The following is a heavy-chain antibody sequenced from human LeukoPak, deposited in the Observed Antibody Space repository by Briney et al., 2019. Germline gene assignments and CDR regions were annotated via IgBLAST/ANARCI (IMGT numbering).Heavy chain of an antibody. V-gene: IGHV3-74*01. CDR1: GFSFSGHW. CDR3: ARGPNSSWSGLDF. CDR2: ISPTGSTT. Sequence: GGSLRLSCTASGFSFSGHWMHWARQLPGKGLVWVSRISPTGSTTSYADSVKGRFTVSRDNAKNALYLQVNNLRAEDTAVYYCARGPNSSWSGLDFWGQGTLLTVSS. D-gene: IGHD6-6*01. J-gene: IGHJ4*02.